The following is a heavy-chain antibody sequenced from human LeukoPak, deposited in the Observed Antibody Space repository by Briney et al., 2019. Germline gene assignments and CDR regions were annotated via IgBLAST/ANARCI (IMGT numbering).Heavy chain of an antibody. CDR3: ARKTGSFRGYYGSGSVDY. Sequence: SETLSLTCAVYGVSFSGYYWSWIRQPPGKGLEWIGEINHSGSTNYNPSLKSRVTISVDTSKNQFSLKLSSVTAADTAVYYCARKTGSFRGYYGSGSVDYWGQGTLVTVSS. V-gene: IGHV4-34*01. CDR1: GVSFSGYY. CDR2: INHSGST. D-gene: IGHD3-10*01. J-gene: IGHJ4*02.